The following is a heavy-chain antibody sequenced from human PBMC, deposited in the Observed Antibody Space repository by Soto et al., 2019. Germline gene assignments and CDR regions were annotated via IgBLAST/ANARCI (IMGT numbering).Heavy chain of an antibody. V-gene: IGHV4-31*03. CDR2: IYYSGST. CDR1: GGSISRGGSY. J-gene: IGHJ6*03. Sequence: SETLSLTCTVSGGSISRGGSYSSWIRQHPGKGLEWIGYIYYSGSTYYNPSLKSRVTISVDTSKNQFSLKLSSVTAADTAVYYCARDLLRFDYYMDVWGKGTTVTVSS. D-gene: IGHD3-3*01. CDR3: ARDLLRFDYYMDV.